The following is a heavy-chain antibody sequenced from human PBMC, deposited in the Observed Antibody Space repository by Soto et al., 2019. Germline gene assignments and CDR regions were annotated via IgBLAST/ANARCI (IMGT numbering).Heavy chain of an antibody. CDR1: GGSIRSGGYF. D-gene: IGHD6-13*01. V-gene: IGHV4-31*02. Sequence: SETLSLTCTVSGGSIRSGGYFCSWIRQPRGKVLYWIGYIYYGGSTYYNPSLKSRVTISVDTSKNQFSLKLSSVTAADTAVYYCARGKQQLSLYYYYYYGMDVWGQGTTVTVSS. J-gene: IGHJ6*02. CDR2: IYYGGST. CDR3: ARGKQQLSLYYYYYYGMDV.